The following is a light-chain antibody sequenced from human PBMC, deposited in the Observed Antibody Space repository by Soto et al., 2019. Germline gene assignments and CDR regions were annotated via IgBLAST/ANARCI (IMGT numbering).Light chain of an antibody. V-gene: IGKV1-39*01. Sequence: DIQMTQSPSSLSASVGDRVTITCRASQSISNSLNWYQHKPGNAPKLLIYAASSLQSGVPSRFSGSGYGTDFTLTISSLQPADFATYYCQQTNITPLTFGGGTKVEIK. CDR1: QSISNS. CDR2: AAS. CDR3: QQTNITPLT. J-gene: IGKJ4*01.